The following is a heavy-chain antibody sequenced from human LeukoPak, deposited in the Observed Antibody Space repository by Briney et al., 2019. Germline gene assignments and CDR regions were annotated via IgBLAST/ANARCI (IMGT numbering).Heavy chain of an antibody. D-gene: IGHD1-26*01. V-gene: IGHV3-23*01. CDR3: AKVDSGNYYYFDY. J-gene: IGHJ4*02. Sequence: GGSLRLSCVVSGFTFSSYAMSWVRQAPGKGLEWVSVISGSDNSTYYADSVKGRFTIFRDNSKNTLYMQMNSLRVEDTAIYYCAKVDSGNYYYFDYWGQGTLVTVSS. CDR2: ISGSDNST. CDR1: GFTFSSYA.